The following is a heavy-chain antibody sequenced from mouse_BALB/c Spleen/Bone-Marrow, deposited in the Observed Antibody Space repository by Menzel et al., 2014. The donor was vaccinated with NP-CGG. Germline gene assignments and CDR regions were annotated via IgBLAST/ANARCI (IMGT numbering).Heavy chain of an antibody. CDR3: ASPIYYGNYEGFAY. CDR2: ISTYSGNT. D-gene: IGHD2-1*01. V-gene: IGHV1-67*01. CDR1: GYTFTDYA. Sequence: QVQLQQSGPELVRPGVSVKISCKGSGYTFTDYAMHWVKQSHAKSLEWIGVISTYSGNTNCNQKFKGKATMTVDKSSSTACMELARLTSEDSAIYYCASPIYYGNYEGFAYWGQGTLVTVSA. J-gene: IGHJ3*01.